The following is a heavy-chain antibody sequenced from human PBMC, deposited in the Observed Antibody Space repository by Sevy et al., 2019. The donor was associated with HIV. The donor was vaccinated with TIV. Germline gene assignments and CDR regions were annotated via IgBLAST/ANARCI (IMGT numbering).Heavy chain of an antibody. J-gene: IGHJ4*02. V-gene: IGHV3-30-3*02. CDR2: ISYDGSNK. CDR1: GFTFSSYA. D-gene: IGHD3-10*01. Sequence: GGSLRLSCAASGFTFSSYAMHWVRQAPGKGLEWVAVISYDGSNKYYADSVKGRFTISRDNSSNTLYLKMNSLRAEDTAVYYCAKITMVRGVVGGFDYWGQGTLVTVSS. CDR3: AKITMVRGVVGGFDY.